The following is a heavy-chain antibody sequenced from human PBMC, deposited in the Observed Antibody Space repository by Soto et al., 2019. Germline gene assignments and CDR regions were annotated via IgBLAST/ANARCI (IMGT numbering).Heavy chain of an antibody. CDR2: IYPGDSDT. V-gene: IGHV5-51*01. Sequence: PGESLKISCNGSGYSFTSYWIGWVRQMLGKGLEWMGIIYPGDSDTRYSPSFQGQVTISADKSISTAYLQWSSLKASDTAMYYCARRYADCSSTSCKYYYYYYGMDVWGQGTTVTVSS. CDR1: GYSFTSYW. D-gene: IGHD2-2*01. CDR3: ARRYADCSSTSCKYYYYYYGMDV. J-gene: IGHJ6*02.